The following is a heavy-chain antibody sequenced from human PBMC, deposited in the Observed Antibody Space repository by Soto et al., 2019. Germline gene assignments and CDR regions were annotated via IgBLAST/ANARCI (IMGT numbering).Heavy chain of an antibody. Sequence: GESLKISCEASVYSFTNYWITWMRQTPGKGLECMGMIDPSDSYSNYSPSFQGHVTMSVDKSISSAYLQFSSLKASDTAMYYRARHCDILSGYSDGCTLGQRTQVTVSAGM. D-gene: IGHD3-9*01. CDR2: IDPSDSYS. J-gene: IGHJ6*01. CDR1: VYSFTNYW. V-gene: IGHV5-10-1*01. CDR3: ARHCDILSGYSDGCTLGQRTQVTVSAGM.